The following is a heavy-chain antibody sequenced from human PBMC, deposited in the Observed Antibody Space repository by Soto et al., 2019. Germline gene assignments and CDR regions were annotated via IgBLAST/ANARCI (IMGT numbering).Heavy chain of an antibody. CDR2: ISNNGSNK. Sequence: PGGPLRLPYTASGENFIDYYMRWIRQATGKGLEWVSVISNNGSNKYYADSVKGRFTISRDNSKNTLYLQMNSLRAEDTAVYYCARESYCSSTSCYLGYWGQGTLVTVSS. D-gene: IGHD2-2*01. J-gene: IGHJ4*02. CDR3: ARESYCSSTSCYLGY. CDR1: GENFIDYY. V-gene: IGHV3-30*03.